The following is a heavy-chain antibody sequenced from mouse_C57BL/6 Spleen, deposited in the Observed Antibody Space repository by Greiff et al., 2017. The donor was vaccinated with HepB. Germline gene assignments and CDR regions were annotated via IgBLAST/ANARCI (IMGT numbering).Heavy chain of an antibody. CDR3: AREGYWYFDV. CDR1: GYAFTNYL. J-gene: IGHJ1*03. CDR2: INPGSGGT. Sequence: QLQQSGAELVRPGTSVKVSCKASGYAFTNYLIEWVKQRPGQGLEWIGVINPGSGGTNYNEKFKGKATLTADKSSSTAYMQLSSLTSEDSAVYFCAREGYWYFDVWGTGTTVTVSS. V-gene: IGHV1-54*01.